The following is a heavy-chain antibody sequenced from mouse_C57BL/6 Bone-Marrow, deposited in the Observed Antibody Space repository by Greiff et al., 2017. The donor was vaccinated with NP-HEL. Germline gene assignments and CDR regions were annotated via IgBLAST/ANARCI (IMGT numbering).Heavy chain of an antibody. CDR1: GFTFSSYG. Sequence: EVKLVESGGDLVKPGGSLKLSCAASGFTFSSYGMSWVRQTPDKRLAWVATISSGGSYTYYPDSVKGRFTISRDNAKNTLYLQMSSLKSEDTAMYYCARQGLRNYCYWYFDVWGTGTTVTVSS. D-gene: IGHD2-1*01. J-gene: IGHJ1*03. CDR2: ISSGGSYT. CDR3: ARQGLRNYCYWYFDV. V-gene: IGHV5-6*02.